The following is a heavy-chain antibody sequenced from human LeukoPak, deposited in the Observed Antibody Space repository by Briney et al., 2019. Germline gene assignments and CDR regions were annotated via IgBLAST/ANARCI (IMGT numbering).Heavy chain of an antibody. V-gene: IGHV4-4*07. D-gene: IGHD1-26*01. J-gene: IGHJ4*02. CDR3: ARGSAGGELLL. CDR1: GGSISNYY. CDR2: IYTTGST. Sequence: TPSETLSLTCTVSGGSISNYYWSWIRQPAGKGLEWIGRIYTTGSTTYNPSLESRVTMSIDTSKSQFSLKLSSVTAADTAVYYCARGSAGGELLLWGQGTLVTVSS.